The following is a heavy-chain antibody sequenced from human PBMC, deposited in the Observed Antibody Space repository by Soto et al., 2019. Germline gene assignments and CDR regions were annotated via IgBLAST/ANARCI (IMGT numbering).Heavy chain of an antibody. D-gene: IGHD3-3*01. CDR3: ASVFGPYRANYYYSTGLAA. J-gene: IGHJ6*04. CDR1: GGTFSSYA. Sequence: SVKVSCKASGGTFSSYAISWVRQAPGQGLEWMGGIIPIFGTANYAQKFQGRVTITADESTSTAYMELSSLRSEDTAVYYCASVFGPYRANYYYSTGLAAWGKGPTFT. CDR2: IIPIFGTA. V-gene: IGHV1-69*13.